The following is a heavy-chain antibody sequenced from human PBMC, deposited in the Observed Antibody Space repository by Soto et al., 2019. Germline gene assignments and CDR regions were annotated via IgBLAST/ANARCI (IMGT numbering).Heavy chain of an antibody. J-gene: IGHJ6*02. D-gene: IGHD3-10*01. Sequence: EVQLVESGGGLVQPGGSLRLSCAASGFTFSLYSMSWVRQAPGKGLEWVSYISRSSTGIHYADSVKGRFTISRDDATNSMHLKMNSLRDGDTAVYYFARAVTWGLDVWGQGTTVSISS. V-gene: IGHV3-48*02. CDR3: ARAVTWGLDV. CDR2: ISRSSTGI. CDR1: GFTFSLYS.